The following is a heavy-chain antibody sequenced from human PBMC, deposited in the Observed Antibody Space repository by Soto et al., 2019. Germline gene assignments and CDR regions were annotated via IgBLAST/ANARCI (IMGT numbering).Heavy chain of an antibody. CDR1: GGSISRYY. J-gene: IGHJ3*02. V-gene: IGHV4-59*01. D-gene: IGHD3-10*01. CDR3: AKNYGNAFDI. Sequence: PSETLSLTCTGSGGSISRYYWSWIRQPPGKGLEWIGYIYYSGSTNYNPSLKSRVTISVDTSKNQFSLKLSSVTAADTAVYYCAKNYGNAFDIWGQGTMVTVSS. CDR2: IYYSGST.